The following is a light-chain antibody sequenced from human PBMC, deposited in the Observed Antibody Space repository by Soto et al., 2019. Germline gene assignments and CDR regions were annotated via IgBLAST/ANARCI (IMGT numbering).Light chain of an antibody. J-gene: IGLJ1*01. CDR2: EVS. CDR3: SSYAGSNNEV. Sequence: QSALTPPPSPAGAPGQSVTLSCPGTNSHVGGYNYVSWYQQHPGKAPKLMIYEVSKRPSGVPDRFSGSKSGNTASLTVPGLQAEDEADYYCSSYAGSNNEVFGTGTKVTVL. CDR1: NSHVGGYNY. V-gene: IGLV2-8*01.